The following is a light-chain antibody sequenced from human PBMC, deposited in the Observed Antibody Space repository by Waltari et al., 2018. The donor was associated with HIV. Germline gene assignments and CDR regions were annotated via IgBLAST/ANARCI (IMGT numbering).Light chain of an antibody. CDR1: QSVFHSSNNKNY. Sequence: DIVMTQYPDSLAVSPGERATIKCKSSQSVFHSSNNKNYLAWYQHKPGQPPRLLIYWASIRESAVPDRFSGSGSGTDFALTITSLQPEDFAIYYCQQRTNGITFGQGTRLEIK. J-gene: IGKJ5*01. CDR3: QQRTNGIT. CDR2: WAS. V-gene: IGKV4-1*01.